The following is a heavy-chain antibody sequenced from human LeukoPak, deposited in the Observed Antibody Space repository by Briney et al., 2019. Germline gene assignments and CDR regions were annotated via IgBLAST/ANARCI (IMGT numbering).Heavy chain of an antibody. CDR1: GFTFNSHA. Sequence: GGPLRLSCAVSGFTFNSHAMCWVRQAPGKGLEWVSSIAISGGSTYYADSVKGRFTISRDNSKNTLYLQMNSLRGEDTALYFCANEVRPNDYWGQGTLVTVSS. J-gene: IGHJ4*02. CDR2: IAISGGST. CDR3: ANEVRPNDY. V-gene: IGHV3-23*01. D-gene: IGHD4/OR15-4a*01.